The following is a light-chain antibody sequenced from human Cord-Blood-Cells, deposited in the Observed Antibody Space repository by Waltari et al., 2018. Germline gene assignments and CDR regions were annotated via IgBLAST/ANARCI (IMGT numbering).Light chain of an antibody. J-gene: IGLJ3*02. V-gene: IGLV2-23*01. CDR2: GGS. Sequence: QSALTQPASVSGSPGQSITISCTGTSSDVGCYNLVSWYPPHPGKAPKLRIYGGSKRPSGVSNRFSGSNSGNTASLTISGLQAEDEADYYCCSYAGSSTWVFGGGTKLTVL. CDR3: CSYAGSSTWV. CDR1: SSDVGCYNL.